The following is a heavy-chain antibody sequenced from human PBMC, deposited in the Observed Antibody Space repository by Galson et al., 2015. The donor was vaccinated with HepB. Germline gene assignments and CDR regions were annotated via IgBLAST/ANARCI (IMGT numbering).Heavy chain of an antibody. J-gene: IGHJ4*02. D-gene: IGHD3-22*01. CDR1: GFTFSDYY. Sequence: SLRLSCAASGFTFSDYYMSWIRQAPGKGLEWVSYISSSGSTIYYADSVKGRFTISRDNAKNSLFLQMNSLRAEDTAVYYCARDSPYYDSSGPGRSDYWGQGTLVTVSS. CDR3: ARDSPYYDSSGPGRSDY. V-gene: IGHV3-11*01. CDR2: ISSSGSTI.